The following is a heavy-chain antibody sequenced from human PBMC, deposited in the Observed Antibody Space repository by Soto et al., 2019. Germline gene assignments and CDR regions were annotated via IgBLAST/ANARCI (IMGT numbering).Heavy chain of an antibody. J-gene: IGHJ6*02. D-gene: IGHD2-2*03. Sequence: PSETLSLTCAVYGGSFSGYYWTWIRQPPGTGLEWIGEINHSGSTNYNPSLKSRVTISVDTSKNQFSLKLSSVTAADTAVYYCARHWDGYCSSTSCYGYYYGMDVWGQGTTATVSS. V-gene: IGHV4-34*01. CDR3: ARHWDGYCSSTSCYGYYYGMDV. CDR1: GGSFSGYY. CDR2: INHSGST.